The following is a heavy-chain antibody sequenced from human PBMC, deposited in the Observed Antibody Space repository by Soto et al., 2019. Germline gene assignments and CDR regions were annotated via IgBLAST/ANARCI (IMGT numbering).Heavy chain of an antibody. CDR3: ARAGDNSDPYYYYGMDV. Sequence: QVQLQESGPGLVKPSQTLSLTCTVSGGSISSGDYYWSWIRQPPWKGLEWIGYIYYSGSTYYNPSLKRRVTIAVDTSKNQFSLKLSSVNAADTAVYYCARAGDNSDPYYYYGMDVWGQGPTVTVSS. V-gene: IGHV4-30-4*01. D-gene: IGHD6-25*01. J-gene: IGHJ6*02. CDR2: IYYSGST. CDR1: GGSISSGDYY.